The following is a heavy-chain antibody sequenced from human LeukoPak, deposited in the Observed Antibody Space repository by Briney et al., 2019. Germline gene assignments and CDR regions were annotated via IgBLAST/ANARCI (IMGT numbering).Heavy chain of an antibody. D-gene: IGHD3-3*01. CDR3: ARDRRDDFWSGYSYYYYYGMDV. CDR2: IYYSGST. Sequence: SQTLSLTCTVSGGSISSGGYYWSWIRQHPGTGLEWIGYIYYSGSTYYNPSLKSRVTISVDTSKNQFSLKLSSVTAADTAVYYCARDRRDDFWSGYSYYYYYGMDVWGQGTTVTVSS. V-gene: IGHV4-31*03. CDR1: GGSISSGGYY. J-gene: IGHJ6*02.